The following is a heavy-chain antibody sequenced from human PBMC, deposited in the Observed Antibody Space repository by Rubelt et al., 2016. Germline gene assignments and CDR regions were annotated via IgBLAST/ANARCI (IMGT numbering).Heavy chain of an antibody. Sequence: QAQLQESGPGLVKPSETLSLTCTVSGGSISSYYWSWIRQPPGKGLEWIGEINHSGSTNYNPSLKGRVTILVDTSKNQFSLKLGSVTAADTAVYYCARRGRQQLVRGWFDPWGQGTLVTVSS. D-gene: IGHD6-13*01. J-gene: IGHJ5*02. CDR2: INHSGST. CDR1: GGSISSYY. CDR3: ARRGRQQLVRGWFDP. V-gene: IGHV4-34*01.